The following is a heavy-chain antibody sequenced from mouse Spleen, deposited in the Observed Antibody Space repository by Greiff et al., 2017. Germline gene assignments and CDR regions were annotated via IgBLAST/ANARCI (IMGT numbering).Heavy chain of an antibody. Sequence: VQLQQSGPELVKPGASVKISCKASGYSFTSYYIHWVKQRPGQGLEWIGWIYPGSGNTKYNEKFKGKATLTADTSSSTAYMQLSSLTSEDSAVYYCARGGIYYDYDGFAYWGQGTLVTVSA. J-gene: IGHJ3*01. V-gene: IGHV1-66*01. CDR1: GYSFTSYY. CDR2: IYPGSGNT. CDR3: ARGGIYYDYDGFAY. D-gene: IGHD2-4*01.